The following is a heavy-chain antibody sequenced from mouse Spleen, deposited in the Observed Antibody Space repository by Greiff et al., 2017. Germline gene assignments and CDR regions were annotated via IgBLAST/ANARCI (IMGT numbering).Heavy chain of an antibody. CDR1: GFSLTSYG. D-gene: IGHD2-10*01. CDR3: ARPAYYGNYVPFAY. CDR2: IWSGGST. J-gene: IGHJ3*01. V-gene: IGHV2-2*02. Sequence: QVQLQQSGPGLVQPSQSLSITCTVSGFSLTSYGVHWVRQSPGKGLEWLGVIWSGGSTDYNAAFISRLSISKDNSKSQVFFKMNSLQANDTAIYYCARPAYYGNYVPFAYWGQGTLVTVSA.